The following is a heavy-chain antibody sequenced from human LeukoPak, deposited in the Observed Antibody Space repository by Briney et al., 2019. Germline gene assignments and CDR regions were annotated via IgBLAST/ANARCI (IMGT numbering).Heavy chain of an antibody. J-gene: IGHJ6*02. Sequence: GGSLRLSCAASGFTFSGYEMNWVRQAPGEGLEWVSSISSSSGYIYYADSVKGRFTIFRDNAKNSLYLQMNSLRAEDTAVYYCARAGHYDFWSGQGYGMDVWGQGTTVTVSS. CDR2: ISSSSGYI. D-gene: IGHD3-3*01. CDR3: ARAGHYDFWSGQGYGMDV. CDR1: GFTFSGYE. V-gene: IGHV3-21*01.